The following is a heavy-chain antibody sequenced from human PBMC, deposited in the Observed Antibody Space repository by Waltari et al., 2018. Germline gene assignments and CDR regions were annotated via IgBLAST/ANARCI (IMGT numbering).Heavy chain of an antibody. V-gene: IGHV4-59*01. Sequence: QLQLQESGPGLVKPSEPLSLTCTVSGGSISSYYWSWIRQAPGKGLVWSGYISDSGSTTYHPSLKSRFTISVDTSKNEVSLKVTYVTPVDTAIYYCAIGGSTSESFDVWGQGTMVTVSS. CDR2: ISDSGST. J-gene: IGHJ3*01. CDR1: GGSISSYY. D-gene: IGHD3-10*01. CDR3: AIGGSTSESFDV.